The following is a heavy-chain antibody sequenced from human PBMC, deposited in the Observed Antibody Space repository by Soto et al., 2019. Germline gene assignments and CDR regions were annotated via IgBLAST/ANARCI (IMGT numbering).Heavy chain of an antibody. CDR1: GGSISSGGYY. Sequence: QVQLLESGPGLVKPSQTLSLTCTVSGGSISSGGYYWSWIRQHPGKGLGWIGYIYYSGSTYYNPSLKSRVTISVDTSKNQFSLKLSSVTAADTAVYYCARDQRSGYYYYYGMDVWGQGTTVTVSS. D-gene: IGHD3-3*01. V-gene: IGHV4-31*03. J-gene: IGHJ6*02. CDR3: ARDQRSGYYYYYGMDV. CDR2: IYYSGST.